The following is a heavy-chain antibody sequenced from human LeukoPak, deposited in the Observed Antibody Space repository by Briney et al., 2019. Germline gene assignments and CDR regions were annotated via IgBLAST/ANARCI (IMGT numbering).Heavy chain of an antibody. Sequence: GGSLRLSCAASRFTFNNAWMTWVRQAPGKGLEWVSTISASGPYYADAVRGRFTISRDNSRNTLSLQMDSLRAEDTAVYYCAKDHESDGYPCLDHWGLGTLVTVSS. V-gene: IGHV3-23*01. D-gene: IGHD3-22*01. J-gene: IGHJ4*02. CDR2: ISASGP. CDR1: RFTFNNAW. CDR3: AKDHESDGYPCLDH.